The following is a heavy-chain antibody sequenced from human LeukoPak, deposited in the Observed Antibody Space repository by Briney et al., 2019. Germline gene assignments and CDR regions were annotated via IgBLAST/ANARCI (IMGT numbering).Heavy chain of an antibody. CDR2: ISGSGGST. CDR3: AKSFHSSGWFYYYDMDV. Sequence: GGSLRLSCAASGFTFSNYGMSWVRQAPGKGLEWVSAISGSGGSTYYADSVKGRFTISRDNSKNTLYLQMNSLRAEDTAVYYCAKSFHSSGWFYYYDMDVWGQGTTVTVSS. CDR1: GFTFSNYG. J-gene: IGHJ6*02. D-gene: IGHD6-19*01. V-gene: IGHV3-23*01.